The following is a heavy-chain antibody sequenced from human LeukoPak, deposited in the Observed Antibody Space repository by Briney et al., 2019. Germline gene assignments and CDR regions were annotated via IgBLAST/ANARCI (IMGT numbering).Heavy chain of an antibody. V-gene: IGHV3-7*03. D-gene: IGHD3-22*01. CDR3: ATPLDYRDSSGFHQGGD. Sequence: GESLKISCKGSGYSFTSYWIGWVRQAPGKGLEWVANIKEDGSKTNYADSVKGRFTISRDNAKNSLFLQMNSLRAEDTAVYYCATPLDYRDSSGFHQGGDWGQGTLVTVSS. CDR1: GYSFTSYW. J-gene: IGHJ4*02. CDR2: IKEDGSKT.